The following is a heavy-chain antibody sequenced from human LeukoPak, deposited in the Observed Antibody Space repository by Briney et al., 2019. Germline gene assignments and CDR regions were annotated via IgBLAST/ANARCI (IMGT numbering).Heavy chain of an antibody. J-gene: IGHJ4*02. CDR3: ARGGATLDGGY. CDR2: ISSSSSYI. CDR1: GFTFSSYS. Sequence: GGSLRLSCAASGFTFSSYSMNWVRQAPGKGLEWVSSISSSSSYIYYADSVKGRFTISRDDAKNSLYLQMNSLRAEDTAVYYCARGGATLDGGYWGQGTLVTVSS. V-gene: IGHV3-21*01. D-gene: IGHD1-26*01.